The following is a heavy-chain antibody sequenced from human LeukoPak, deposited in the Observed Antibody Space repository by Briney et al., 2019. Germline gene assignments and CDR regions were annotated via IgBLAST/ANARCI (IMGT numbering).Heavy chain of an antibody. D-gene: IGHD2-15*01. V-gene: IGHV5-51*01. CDR3: ATSGYCSRGTCYPRLDY. Sequence: GEFLKISCKGSGYRFNTNWSGWARQAPGKGVGWRGDIYPDDSDIRYNPSFRGQVSLSADKSISTVYLQWSSLTTSDTAMYYCATSGYCSRGTCYPRLDYWGQGTRVTVSS. CDR1: GYRFNTNW. J-gene: IGHJ4*02. CDR2: IYPDDSDI.